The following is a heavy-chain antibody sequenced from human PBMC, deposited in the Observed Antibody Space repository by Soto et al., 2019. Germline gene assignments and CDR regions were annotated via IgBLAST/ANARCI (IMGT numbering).Heavy chain of an antibody. CDR2: IYWDDDK. J-gene: IGHJ4*02. V-gene: IGHV2-5*02. CDR3: AHSWYYDFWSGSGPFDY. Sequence: QITLKESGPTLVKPTQTLTLTCTFSGFSLSTSGVGVGWIRQPPGKALEWPALIYWDDDKRYSPSLKSRLTITKDTSKNQVVLTMTNMDPVDTATYYCAHSWYYDFWSGSGPFDYWGQGTLVTVSS. CDR1: GFSLSTSGVG. D-gene: IGHD3-3*01.